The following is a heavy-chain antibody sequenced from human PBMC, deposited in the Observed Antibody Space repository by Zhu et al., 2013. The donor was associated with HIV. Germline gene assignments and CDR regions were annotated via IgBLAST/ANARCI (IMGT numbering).Heavy chain of an antibody. CDR1: GFTFDDYA. Sequence: EVQLVESGGGLVQPGRSLRLSCAASGFTFDDYAMHWVRQAPGKGLEWVSGISWNSGSIGYADSVKGRFTISRDNAKNSLYLQMNSLRAEDTALYYCAKGITIFGVVPYYYYYGMDVWGQGTTVTVSS. CDR3: AKGITIFGVVPYYYYYGMDV. D-gene: IGHD3-3*01. CDR2: ISWNSGSI. V-gene: IGHV3-9*01. J-gene: IGHJ6*02.